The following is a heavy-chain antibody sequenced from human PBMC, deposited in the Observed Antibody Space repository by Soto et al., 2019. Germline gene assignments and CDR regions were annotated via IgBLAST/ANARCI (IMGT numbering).Heavy chain of an antibody. D-gene: IGHD6-13*01. CDR1: GGSISSGAYY. Sequence: KPSETLSLTCTVSGGSISSGAYYWGWIRQHPGKGLEWIGYISHLGTAYYTPSLKSRVSLSVDPSKSQFSLNVTSLTAADTAVYYRARVSATGRRWLDPWGPGTMLAVST. CDR3: ARVSATGRRWLDP. CDR2: ISHLGTA. J-gene: IGHJ5*02. V-gene: IGHV4-31*03.